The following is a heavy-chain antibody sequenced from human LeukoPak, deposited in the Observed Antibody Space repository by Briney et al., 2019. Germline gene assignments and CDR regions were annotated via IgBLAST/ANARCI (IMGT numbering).Heavy chain of an antibody. D-gene: IGHD6-19*01. CDR2: ISGSGGYT. J-gene: IGHJ4*02. Sequence: PGGSLRLSCAGSGXSFSTYAMTWVRQAPGMGLESVSAISGSGGYTYYADSVKGRFTISRDNSKNTLYLQMNSLRAEDTAIYYCAKAEGKNPTGGRWLDWGQGTLVTVSS. CDR1: GXSFSTYA. CDR3: AKAEGKNPTGGRWLD. V-gene: IGHV3-23*01.